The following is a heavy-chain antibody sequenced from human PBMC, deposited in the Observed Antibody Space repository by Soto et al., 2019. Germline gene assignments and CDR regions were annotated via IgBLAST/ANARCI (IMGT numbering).Heavy chain of an antibody. CDR1: GFTFSNYW. J-gene: IGHJ3*02. Sequence: GGSLRLSCAASGFTFSNYWMTWVRQAPGKGQEWVASMKQDASEKQYVDSVKGRFTISRDNAKNSLYLQMNSLRAEDTAVYYCAKVVVVADTSAFDMCGQGTMVTVSS. D-gene: IGHD2-15*01. CDR2: MKQDASEK. CDR3: AKVVVVADTSAFDM. V-gene: IGHV3-7*01.